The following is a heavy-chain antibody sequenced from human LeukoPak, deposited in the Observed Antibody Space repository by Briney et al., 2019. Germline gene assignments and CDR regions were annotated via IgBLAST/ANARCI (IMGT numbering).Heavy chain of an antibody. CDR2: ISSSSSYI. V-gene: IGHV3-21*01. CDR3: ARDLAAVPQIL. CDR1: GFTFSSYS. D-gene: IGHD6-19*01. Sequence: PGGSLRLSCAVSGFTFSSYSMNWVRQAPGKGLEWVSSISSSSSYIYYADSVKGRFTISRDNAKNSLYLQMNSLRAEDTAVYYCARDLAAVPQILWGQGTLVTVSS. J-gene: IGHJ4*02.